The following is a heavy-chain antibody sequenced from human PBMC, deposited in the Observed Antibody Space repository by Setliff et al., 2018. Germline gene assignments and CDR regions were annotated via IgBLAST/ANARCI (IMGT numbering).Heavy chain of an antibody. CDR3: ARASKGLYCGSDCFYTFDS. V-gene: IGHV3-7*01. CDR1: GFTFSSFW. CDR2: INQDGSET. Sequence: LRLSCAASGFTFSSFWMAWVRQSPGGGLEWVANINQDGSETYYVDSLKGRFSVSRDNGKNSLYLQMNSLRAEDTAVYYCARASKGLYCGSDCFYTFDSWGPGTLVTVSS. D-gene: IGHD2-21*02. J-gene: IGHJ4*02.